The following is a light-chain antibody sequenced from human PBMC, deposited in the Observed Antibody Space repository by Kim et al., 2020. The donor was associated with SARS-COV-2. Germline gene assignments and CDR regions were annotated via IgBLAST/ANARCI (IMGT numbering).Light chain of an antibody. CDR3: QTWASSTAVV. CDR2: QDT. CDR1: NLGGKF. Sequence: YPRQTASIPCFGDNLGGKFTSLLQLKPGQTPVWVSYQDTNRPSRIPERFSGSNSGNTATLTISGTQAMDEADYYCQTWASSTAVVFGGGTQLTVL. V-gene: IGLV3-1*01. J-gene: IGLJ2*01.